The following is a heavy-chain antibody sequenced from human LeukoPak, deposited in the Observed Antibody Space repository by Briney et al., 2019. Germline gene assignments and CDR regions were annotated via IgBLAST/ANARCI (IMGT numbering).Heavy chain of an antibody. CDR2: TYFRSKWYY. CDR3: ARDHWYDILSFDY. Sequence: SQTLSLTCAISGDSVSSKTATWNWIRQSPSRGLEWLGRTYFRSKWYYDYAMSVKGRVSISPDTSKNHFSLHLDSVTPEDTAVYYRARDHWYDILSFDYWGQGTVVTVSS. D-gene: IGHD1-14*01. V-gene: IGHV6-1*01. CDR1: GDSVSSKTAT. J-gene: IGHJ4*02.